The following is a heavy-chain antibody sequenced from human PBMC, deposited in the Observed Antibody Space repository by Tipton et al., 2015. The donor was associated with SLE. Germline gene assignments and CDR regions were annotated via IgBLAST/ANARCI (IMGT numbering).Heavy chain of an antibody. CDR3: ARANSGY. CDR1: GGSISPYY. Sequence: TLSPTCTVSGGSISPYYWSWLRQPPGKGLEWIGYIYSSGTTNYNPSLKSRVTISIDTSKNQFSLKLSSVTAADTAIYYCARANSGYWGQGTLVTVSS. D-gene: IGHD1-26*01. J-gene: IGHJ4*02. CDR2: IYSSGTT. V-gene: IGHV4-59*01.